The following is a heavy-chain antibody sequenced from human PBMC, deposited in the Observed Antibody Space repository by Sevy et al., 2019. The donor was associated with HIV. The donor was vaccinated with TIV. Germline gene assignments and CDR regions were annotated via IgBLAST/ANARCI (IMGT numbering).Heavy chain of an antibody. CDR1: GFTFSSYW. D-gene: IGHD3-3*01. CDR3: TRSPIPSDYYFDY. J-gene: IGHJ4*02. CDR2: IKQDGSEK. Sequence: GGSLRLSCAASGFTFSSYWMNWVRQAPGKGLEWVANIKQDGSEKYYVDSVKGRFTISRDNAKNSLYLQMNSLRAEDTAVYFCTRSPIPSDYYFDYWGQGTLVTVSS. V-gene: IGHV3-7*01.